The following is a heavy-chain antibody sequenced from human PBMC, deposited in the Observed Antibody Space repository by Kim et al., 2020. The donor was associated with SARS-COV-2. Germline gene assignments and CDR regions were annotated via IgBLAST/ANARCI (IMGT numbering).Heavy chain of an antibody. Sequence: GGSLRLSCAASGFTFSNASLSWVRQAPGKGLEWVGRIKSNTDGGTTDYAAPVKGRFTISRDDSKNTLYLQMNSLKTEDTAVYSCTTDDSYSGFVDYWCQG. CDR3: TTDDSYSGFVDY. D-gene: IGHD1-26*01. V-gene: IGHV3-15*01. CDR2: IKSNTDGGTT. J-gene: IGHJ4*02. CDR1: GFTFSNAS.